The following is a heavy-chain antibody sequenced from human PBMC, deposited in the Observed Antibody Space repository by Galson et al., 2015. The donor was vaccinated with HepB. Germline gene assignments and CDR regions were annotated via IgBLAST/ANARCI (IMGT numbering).Heavy chain of an antibody. V-gene: IGHV3-23*01. J-gene: IGHJ3*02. Sequence: SLRLSCAASGFTFSSYAMSWVRQAPGKGLEWVSAISGSGGSTYYADSVKGRFTISRDNSKNTLYLQMNSLRAEDTAVYYCAKDQGVWFGEPDHAFAICGPGTMVTAS. D-gene: IGHD3-10*01. CDR2: ISGSGGST. CDR1: GFTFSSYA. CDR3: AKDQGVWFGEPDHAFAI.